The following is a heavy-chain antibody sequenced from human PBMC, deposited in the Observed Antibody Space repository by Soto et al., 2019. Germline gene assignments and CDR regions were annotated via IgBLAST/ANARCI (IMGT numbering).Heavy chain of an antibody. CDR3: ARDREGAPTFSHFDY. CDR2: IIPIFGTA. Sequence: QVQLVQSGAEVKKPGSSVKVSCKASGGTFSSYAISWVRQAPGQGLEWMGGIIPIFGTANYAQKFQGRVTITADESTSTAYGEVSRLRSEDTAVYYCARDREGAPTFSHFDYWGQGTLVTVSS. D-gene: IGHD1-26*01. CDR1: GGTFSSYA. J-gene: IGHJ4*02. V-gene: IGHV1-69*01.